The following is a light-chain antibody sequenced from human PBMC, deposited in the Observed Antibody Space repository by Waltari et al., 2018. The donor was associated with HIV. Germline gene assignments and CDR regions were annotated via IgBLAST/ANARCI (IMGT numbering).Light chain of an antibody. CDR2: RNN. Sequence: QSVLTQSPSASGTPGQRVTISCSGSSSNIGSNYVYWYQQLPGTAPKLLIYRNNQRPSAVPDRFSGSKSGTSASLAINGLRSEDEADYYCAAWDDSPYVFGTGTKVTVL. CDR1: SSNIGSNY. V-gene: IGLV1-47*01. J-gene: IGLJ1*01. CDR3: AAWDDSPYV.